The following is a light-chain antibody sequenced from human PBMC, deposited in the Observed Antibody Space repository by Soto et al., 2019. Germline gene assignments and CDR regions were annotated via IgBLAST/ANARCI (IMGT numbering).Light chain of an antibody. Sequence: EVVMTQSPATLSVSPGERVTLSCRASQSVRSNLAWYQQKPGQAPRLLIYATSNRATGIPARFSGSGSGTDFTLTISSLEPEDFSVYYCQQRYNWPVTFGQGTRLEIK. CDR2: ATS. J-gene: IGKJ5*01. V-gene: IGKV3-11*01. CDR3: QQRYNWPVT. CDR1: QSVRSN.